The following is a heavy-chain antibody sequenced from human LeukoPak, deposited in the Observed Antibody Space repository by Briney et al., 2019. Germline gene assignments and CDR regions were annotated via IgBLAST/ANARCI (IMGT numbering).Heavy chain of an antibody. Sequence: ASVKVSCKASEYTFTGYYMHSVRQAPGQGLEWMGWINPDSGGTDYAQNFQGRVTMTRDTSISTAYMELSRLRSDDTAVYYCARDSGWYSFDYWGQGTLVTVSS. J-gene: IGHJ4*02. CDR1: EYTFTGYY. CDR3: ARDSGWYSFDY. V-gene: IGHV1-2*02. D-gene: IGHD6-19*01. CDR2: INPDSGGT.